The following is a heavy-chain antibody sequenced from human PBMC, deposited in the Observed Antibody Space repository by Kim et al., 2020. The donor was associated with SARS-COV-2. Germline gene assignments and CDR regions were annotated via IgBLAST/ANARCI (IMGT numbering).Heavy chain of an antibody. CDR3: ARDVRGTRAFDV. J-gene: IGHJ3*01. CDR2: T. D-gene: IGHD1-1*01. Sequence: TYYADSVKGRFTIPRDNSKNTLDLQMNSLRAEDTAVYSCARDVRGTRAFDVWGQGTVVAVSS. V-gene: IGHV3-23*01.